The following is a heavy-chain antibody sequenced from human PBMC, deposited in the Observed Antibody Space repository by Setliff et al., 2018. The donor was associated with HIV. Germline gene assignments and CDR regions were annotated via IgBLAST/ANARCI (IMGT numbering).Heavy chain of an antibody. Sequence: SETLSLTCTVSGDSINTDGLYWTWIRQHPATGLEWIGYIHYNGITYYNPSLESRVSISVDLPKNQFSLKLNSVTVADTAVYYCARTKGGSKHGSFWDSWGQGILVTV. D-gene: IGHD3-10*01. J-gene: IGHJ5*02. CDR2: IHYNGIT. CDR3: ARTKGGSKHGSFWDS. V-gene: IGHV4-31*03. CDR1: GDSINTDGLY.